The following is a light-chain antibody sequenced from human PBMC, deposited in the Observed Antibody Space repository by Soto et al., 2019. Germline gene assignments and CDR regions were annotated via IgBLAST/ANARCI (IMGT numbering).Light chain of an antibody. CDR2: GAS. CDR1: QSVSNNY. Sequence: EIVLTQSPGTLSLSPGERATLSCRASQSVSNNYLAWYQQKPGQAHRLLIYGASNRATGIPDRFSGSGSGTDFTLTISRLEPEDFAVYYCQRYGSSGTFGQGTKVEIK. CDR3: QRYGSSGT. J-gene: IGKJ1*01. V-gene: IGKV3-20*01.